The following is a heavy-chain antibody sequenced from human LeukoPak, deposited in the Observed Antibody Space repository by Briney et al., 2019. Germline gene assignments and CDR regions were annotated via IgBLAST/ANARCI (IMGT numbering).Heavy chain of an antibody. D-gene: IGHD2-2*01. CDR1: GSTFSSYA. J-gene: IGHJ6*03. V-gene: IGHV1-69*05. CDR2: NIPIFGTA. CDR3: ASLLWGSTSLSHYYYMDV. Sequence: PSVKVPCRASGSTFSSYAISWAPQAPGQGLEPMGENIPIFGTANYAQKFQGRDTITTDESTSTAYMELSSLRSEDTAVYYCASLLWGSTSLSHYYYMDVWGRGTTVTVSS.